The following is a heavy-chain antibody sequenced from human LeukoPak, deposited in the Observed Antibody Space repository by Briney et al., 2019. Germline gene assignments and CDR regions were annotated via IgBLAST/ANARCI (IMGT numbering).Heavy chain of an antibody. D-gene: IGHD5-12*01. V-gene: IGHV1-46*01. J-gene: IGHJ4*02. CDR3: ARIYSGYDRFDY. CDR2: INPSGGST. Sequence: ASAKVSCKASGYTFTSYYMHWVRQAPGQGLEWMGIINPSGGSTSYAQKFQGRVTMTRDTSTSTVYMELSSLRPEDTAVYYCARIYSGYDRFDYWGQGTLVTVSS. CDR1: GYTFTSYY.